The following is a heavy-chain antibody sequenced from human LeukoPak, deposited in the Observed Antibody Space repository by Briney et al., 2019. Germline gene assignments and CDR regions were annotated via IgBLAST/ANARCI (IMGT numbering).Heavy chain of an antibody. J-gene: IGHJ4*02. CDR1: GFTFTTFA. V-gene: IGHV3-23*01. D-gene: IGHD2-21*02. Sequence: GGSLRLSCAASGFTFTTFAMSWVRHTPGKGLQWVSAINHNGASTYYADSVRGRFTIFRDNSRNTLYLQLNSLRVEDTAVYYCVKRAYCGGDCYPDYWGQGTLVTVSS. CDR3: VKRAYCGGDCYPDY. CDR2: INHNGAST.